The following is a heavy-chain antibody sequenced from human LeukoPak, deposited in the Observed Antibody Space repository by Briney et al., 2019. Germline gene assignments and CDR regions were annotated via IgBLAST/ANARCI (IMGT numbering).Heavy chain of an antibody. V-gene: IGHV1-18*01. CDR1: GYTFTSYG. J-gene: IGHJ5*02. Sequence: ASVKVSCKASGYTFTSYGISWVRQAPGQGLEWMGWISAYNGNTNYAQKFQGRVTMTTDTSTSTAYMELRSLRSDDTAVYYCARDHLSETNYFVPWGREPWSPSPQ. D-gene: IGHD5-24*01. CDR3: ARDHLSETNYFVP. CDR2: ISAYNGNT.